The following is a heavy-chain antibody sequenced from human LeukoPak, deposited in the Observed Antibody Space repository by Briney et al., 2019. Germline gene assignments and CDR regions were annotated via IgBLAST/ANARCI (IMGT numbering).Heavy chain of an antibody. Sequence: ASVKVSCKASGGTFSSYAISWVRQAPGQGLEWMGGIIPSFGTANYAQKVQGRVTITADESTSTAYMELSRLRSEDTAVYYCARGLGYCNGPSGRCLVYYYCMDVWGKGTTVTVSS. CDR3: ARGLGYCNGPSGRCLVYYYCMDV. CDR2: IIPSFGTA. D-gene: IGHD2-15*01. CDR1: GGTFSSYA. J-gene: IGHJ6*04. V-gene: IGHV1-69*13.